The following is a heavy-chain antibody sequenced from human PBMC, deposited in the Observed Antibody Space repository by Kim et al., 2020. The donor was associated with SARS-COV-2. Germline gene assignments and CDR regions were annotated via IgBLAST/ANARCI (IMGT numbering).Heavy chain of an antibody. Sequence: SVKVSCKASGGTFSSYAISWVRQAPGQGLEWMGGIIPIFGTANYAQKFQGRVTITADESTSTAYMELSSLRSEDTAVYYCARGSLNDYGDYSGYYFDYWGQGTLVTVSS. D-gene: IGHD4-17*01. CDR3: ARGSLNDYGDYSGYYFDY. CDR2: IIPIFGTA. J-gene: IGHJ4*02. V-gene: IGHV1-69*13. CDR1: GGTFSSYA.